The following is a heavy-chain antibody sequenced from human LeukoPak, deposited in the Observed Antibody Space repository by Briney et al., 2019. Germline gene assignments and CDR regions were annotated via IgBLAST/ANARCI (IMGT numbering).Heavy chain of an antibody. CDR3: ARSYDSSGYLDAFDI. J-gene: IGHJ3*02. V-gene: IGHV5-51*01. D-gene: IGHD3-22*01. Sequence: GASLQISCKGSGYSFTSYWIGWVRQLPGKGLEGMGIIYPGDSDTRYSPSFQGQVTISADKSISTAYLQWSSLKASDTAMYYCARSYDSSGYLDAFDIWGQGTMVTVSS. CDR1: GYSFTSYW. CDR2: IYPGDSDT.